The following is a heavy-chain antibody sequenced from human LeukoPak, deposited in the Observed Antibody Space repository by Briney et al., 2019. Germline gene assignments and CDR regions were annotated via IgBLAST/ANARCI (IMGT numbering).Heavy chain of an antibody. Sequence: VWVSRFSDDEGRTVYADSVMGRFTISKDNAKNTLYLQMNSLRAEDTAVYYCARDYFYGLDVWGQGTTVTVSS. CDR3: ARDYFYGLDV. CDR2: FSDDEGRT. J-gene: IGHJ6*01. V-gene: IGHV3-74*01.